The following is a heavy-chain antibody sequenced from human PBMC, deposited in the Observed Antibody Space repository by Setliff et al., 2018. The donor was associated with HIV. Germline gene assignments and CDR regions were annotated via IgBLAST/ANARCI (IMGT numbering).Heavy chain of an antibody. D-gene: IGHD2-8*01. CDR2: SIPILGIG. Sequence: SVKVSCKASGGTFSSYTINWVRQAPGQGLEWMGRSIPILGIGNDEQAQKFKGRVTFTADKSTSTVYLDLSGLRSDDTAVYYCSKSMKFYYYGLDVWGPG. V-gene: IGHV1-69*02. J-gene: IGHJ6*02. CDR1: GGTFSSYT. CDR3: SKSMKFYYYGLDV.